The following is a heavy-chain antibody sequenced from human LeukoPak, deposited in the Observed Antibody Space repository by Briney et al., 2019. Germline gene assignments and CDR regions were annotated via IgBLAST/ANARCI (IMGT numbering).Heavy chain of an antibody. D-gene: IGHD1-26*01. CDR1: GYTLTKLS. Sequence: ASVKVSCKVSGYTLTKLSMHWVRQAPGKGLEWMGGFDPEDGETIYAQKFQGRVTMTEDTSTDTAYMELSSLRSEDTAVYYCATAGRGRYAPILFDYWGQGTLVTVSS. CDR3: ATAGRGRYAPILFDY. CDR2: FDPEDGET. J-gene: IGHJ4*02. V-gene: IGHV1-24*01.